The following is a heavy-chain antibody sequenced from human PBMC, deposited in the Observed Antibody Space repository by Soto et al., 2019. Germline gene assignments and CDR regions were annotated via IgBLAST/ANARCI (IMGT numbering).Heavy chain of an antibody. CDR2: INHSGST. V-gene: IGHV4-34*01. CDR1: GGSFSGYY. D-gene: IGHD3-10*01. Sequence: QVQLQQWGAGLLKPSETLSLTCAVYGGSFSGYYWSWIRQPPGKGLEWIGEINHSGSTNYNPSLKSRVTISVDTSKNQFSLKLSSVTAADTAVYYCARGLEWFGELFVAGGGPRNWFDPWGQGTLVTVSS. CDR3: ARGLEWFGELFVAGGGPRNWFDP. J-gene: IGHJ5*02.